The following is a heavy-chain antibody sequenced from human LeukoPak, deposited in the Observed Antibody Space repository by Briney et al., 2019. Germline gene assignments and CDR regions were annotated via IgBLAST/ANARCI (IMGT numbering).Heavy chain of an antibody. J-gene: IGHJ6*02. CDR1: GFTFSDYN. Sequence: GGSLRLSCAASGFTFSDYNMNWVRQAPGKGREGVSSISSSATYIYYADSVKGRFTISRDNAKTSLSLQMNSLRAEDTAVYYCARILVVPAANYYYSYGMDVWGQGTTVTASS. D-gene: IGHD2-2*01. CDR3: ARILVVPAANYYYSYGMDV. CDR2: ISSSATYI. V-gene: IGHV3-21*06.